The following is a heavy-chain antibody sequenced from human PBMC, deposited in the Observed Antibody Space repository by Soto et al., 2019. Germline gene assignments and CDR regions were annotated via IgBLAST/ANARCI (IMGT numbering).Heavy chain of an antibody. CDR1: GFSFSSYS. D-gene: IGHD5-18*01. CDR3: AKSWGDTWQESAFHV. CDR2: MSATGGST. J-gene: IGHJ3*01. Sequence: EVQLLESGGDLIQPRGSLRLSCAASGFSFSSYSMSWVRQAPGKGLEWVSGMSATGGSTYYIDSVKGRFIISRDNSRKTLYLQMNSLRADDTAVYYCAKSWGDTWQESAFHVWGLGTLVTV. V-gene: IGHV3-23*01.